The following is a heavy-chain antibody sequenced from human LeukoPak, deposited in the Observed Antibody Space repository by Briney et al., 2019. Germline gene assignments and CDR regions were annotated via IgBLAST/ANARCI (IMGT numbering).Heavy chain of an antibody. Sequence: ASVKVSKASGYTFTGYYMHWVRQAPGQGLEWMGWINPNSGGTNYAQKFQGRVTMTRDTSISTAYMELSRLRSDDTAVYYCARLSSTSCCNDYWGQGTLVTVSS. V-gene: IGHV1-2*02. CDR3: ARLSSTSCCNDY. J-gene: IGHJ4*02. CDR2: INPNSGGT. D-gene: IGHD2-2*01. CDR1: GYTFTGYY.